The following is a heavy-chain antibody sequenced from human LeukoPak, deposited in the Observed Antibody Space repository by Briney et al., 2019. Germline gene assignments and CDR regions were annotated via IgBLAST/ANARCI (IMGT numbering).Heavy chain of an antibody. D-gene: IGHD6-13*01. CDR3: ARYPTLSSWFDY. CDR1: GYSFTSYW. V-gene: IGHV5-51*01. J-gene: IGHJ4*02. Sequence: GESLKISCKGSGYSFTSYWIGWVRQMLGKGLEWMGIIYPGDPDTRYSPSFQGQVTISADKSISTAYLQWSSLKASDTAMYYCARYPTLSSWFDYWAREPWSPSPQ. CDR2: IYPGDPDT.